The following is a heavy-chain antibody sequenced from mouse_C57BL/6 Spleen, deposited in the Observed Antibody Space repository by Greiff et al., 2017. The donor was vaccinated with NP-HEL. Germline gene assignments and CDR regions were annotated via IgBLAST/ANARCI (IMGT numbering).Heavy chain of an antibody. CDR1: GYSITSGYY. CDR3: ARGLPCAY. Sequence: EVQLQESGPGLVKPSQSLSLTCSVTGYSITSGYYWNWIRQFPGNKLEWMGYISYDGSNNYNPSLKNRISITRDTSKNQVFLKLNSVTTEDTATYYCARGLPCAYWGQGTLVTVSA. V-gene: IGHV3-6*01. CDR2: ISYDGSN. D-gene: IGHD2-2*01. J-gene: IGHJ3*01.